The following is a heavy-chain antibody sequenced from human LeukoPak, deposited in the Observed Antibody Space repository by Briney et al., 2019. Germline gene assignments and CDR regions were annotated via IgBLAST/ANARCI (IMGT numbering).Heavy chain of an antibody. D-gene: IGHD3-10*01. CDR1: GYTFTSYY. CDR2: INPSGGST. V-gene: IGHV1-46*01. CDR3: ARDDTSGPYYYGMDV. Sequence: GASVKVSCKASGYTFTSYYMHWVRQAPGQGLEWMGIINPSGGSTSYAQKFQGRVTMTRDTSTSTVYMELSSLRSEDTAVYYCARDDTSGPYYYGMDVWGQGTTVTVSS. J-gene: IGHJ6*02.